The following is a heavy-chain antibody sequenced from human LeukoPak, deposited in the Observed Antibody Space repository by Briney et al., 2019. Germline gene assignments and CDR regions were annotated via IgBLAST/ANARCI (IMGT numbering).Heavy chain of an antibody. Sequence: PGGSLRLSCAASGFTFSSYPMSWLRQAPGKGLQWVSAISGGGGSTYYADSVKGRFTISRDNSKSTLYLQINSLRADDTAIYYCAARPLMPPRFDYWGQGILVTVSS. CDR2: ISGGGGST. CDR1: GFTFSSYP. CDR3: AARPLMPPRFDY. J-gene: IGHJ4*02. V-gene: IGHV3-23*01. D-gene: IGHD2-2*01.